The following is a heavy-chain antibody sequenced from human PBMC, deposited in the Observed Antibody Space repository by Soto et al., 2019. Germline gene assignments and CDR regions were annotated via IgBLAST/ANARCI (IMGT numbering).Heavy chain of an antibody. V-gene: IGHV3-7*01. J-gene: IGHJ1*01. CDR1: GFTFSTYW. CDR3: ARAAAAGTYFQH. D-gene: IGHD6-13*01. Sequence: EVQLVESGGGLVQPGGSLRLSCAGSGFTFSTYWMTWVRQAPGKGLEWVANIKPDGSESNYVDSVKARFTISRDNAKNSFYLNMNSLRAEDTAVYYCARAAAAGTYFQHWGQGTLVTVSS. CDR2: IKPDGSES.